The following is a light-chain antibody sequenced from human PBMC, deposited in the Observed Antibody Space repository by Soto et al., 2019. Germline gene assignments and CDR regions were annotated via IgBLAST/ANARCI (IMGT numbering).Light chain of an antibody. CDR1: SSNIGKNY. V-gene: IGLV1-51*01. Sequence: QSVLTQPPSVSAAPGQKVTISCSGSSSNIGKNYVSWYQQLPGTAPKLLIYDNNKRPSGIPDRFSGSKSGTSATLGITALQTGDEADYYCATWDISLSAVVFGGGTKATVL. J-gene: IGLJ2*01. CDR2: DNN. CDR3: ATWDISLSAVV.